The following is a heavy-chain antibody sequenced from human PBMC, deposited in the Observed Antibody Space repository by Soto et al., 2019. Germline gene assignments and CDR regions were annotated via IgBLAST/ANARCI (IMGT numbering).Heavy chain of an antibody. CDR3: ASSELFYYYDSSGPSGVYNWFDP. CDR1: GGTFSSYA. Sequence: SVKVSCKASGGTFSSYAISWVRQAPGQGLEWMGGIIPIFGTANYAQKFQGRVTITADESTSTAYMELSSLRSEDTAVYYCASSELFYYYDSSGPSGVYNWFDPWGQGTLVTVSS. CDR2: IIPIFGTA. D-gene: IGHD3-22*01. J-gene: IGHJ5*02. V-gene: IGHV1-69*13.